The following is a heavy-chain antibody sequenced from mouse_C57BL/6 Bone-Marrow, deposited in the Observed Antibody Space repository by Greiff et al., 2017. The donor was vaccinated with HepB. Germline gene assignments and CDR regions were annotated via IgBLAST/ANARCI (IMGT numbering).Heavy chain of an antibody. Sequence: VQLQHPGAELVKPGASVKMSCKASGYTFTSYWITWVKQRPGQGLEWIGDIYPGSGSTNYNEKFKSKATLTVDTSSSTAYMQLSSLTSEDSAVYYCARNYSNYAVDYWGQGTTLTVSS. J-gene: IGHJ2*01. CDR1: GYTFTSYW. CDR2: IYPGSGST. D-gene: IGHD2-5*01. CDR3: ARNYSNYAVDY. V-gene: IGHV1-55*01.